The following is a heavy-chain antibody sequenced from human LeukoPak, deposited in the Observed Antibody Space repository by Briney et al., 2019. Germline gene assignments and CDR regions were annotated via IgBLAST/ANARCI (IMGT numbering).Heavy chain of an antibody. V-gene: IGHV1-3*01. Sequence: ASVKVSCKASGYTFISYAIHWVRQAPGQGLEWMGRINAGNGNTKYSQKFQGRITITRDTSATTAYMELSSLRPEDTAIYYCASLDWGVSDFDYWGQGTLVTVSS. CDR1: GYTFISYA. CDR2: INAGNGNT. CDR3: ASLDWGVSDFDY. D-gene: IGHD7-27*01. J-gene: IGHJ4*02.